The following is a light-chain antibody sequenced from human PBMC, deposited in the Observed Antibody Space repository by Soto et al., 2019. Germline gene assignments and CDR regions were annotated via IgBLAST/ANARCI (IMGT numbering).Light chain of an antibody. CDR2: SNN. V-gene: IGLV1-44*01. CDR1: SSNIGSHT. J-gene: IGLJ1*01. CDR3: AAWDDSLNGPV. Sequence: QAVVTQPPSASGTPGQRVTISCSGSSSNIGSHTVNWYQQLPRTAPKVLIYSNNQRPSGVPDRFSGSKSDTSASLAISGLQSEDEADYYCAAWDDSLNGPVFGTGTKVTVL.